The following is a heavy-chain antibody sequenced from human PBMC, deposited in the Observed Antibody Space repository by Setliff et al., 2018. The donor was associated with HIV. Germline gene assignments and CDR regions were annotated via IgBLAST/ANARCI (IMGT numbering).Heavy chain of an antibody. J-gene: IGHJ4*02. D-gene: IGHD2-21*01. CDR2: VNHNGNI. CDR3: TRAQIAAPRPFDY. V-gene: IGHV4-34*01. Sequence: SETLSLTCTLNGVPLSDYYWNWIRQSPGKGLEWIVEVNHNGNINYNPSLKSRVTVSVDTSKTQYSLKMISVTAADTALYFCTRAQIAAPRPFDYWGQGTLVTVSS. CDR1: GVPLSDYY.